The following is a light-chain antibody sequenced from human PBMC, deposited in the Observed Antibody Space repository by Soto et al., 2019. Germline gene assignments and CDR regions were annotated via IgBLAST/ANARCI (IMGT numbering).Light chain of an antibody. CDR3: HQYGTSPRA. CDR1: QSVSKY. J-gene: IGKJ1*01. V-gene: IGKV3-20*01. Sequence: EVVLTQSPGTLSLSPGERATLSCRASQSVSKYLAWYQQKPGQAPSLLIFGASSRATGIPDRFSDSGSGTDFTLTISRLEPEDFAVYLCHQYGTSPRAFGRGTKVEFK. CDR2: GAS.